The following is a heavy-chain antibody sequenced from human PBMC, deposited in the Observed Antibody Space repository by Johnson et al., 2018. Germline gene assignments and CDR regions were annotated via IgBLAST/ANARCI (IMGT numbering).Heavy chain of an antibody. CDR2: ISHDGSNK. CDR3: VVLRYCSSTSCYYYGMNV. V-gene: IGHV3-30*03. J-gene: IGHJ6*02. Sequence: QVQLVQSGGGVVQPGRSXRLSCAASGFTFSSYGMHWVRQAPGKGLEWVAVISHDGSNKDYVDSVKGRFTISRDNSKNTLYLQMNSLRAEDTAVYYCVVLRYCSSTSCYYYGMNVWGQGTTVTVSS. D-gene: IGHD2-2*01. CDR1: GFTFSSYG.